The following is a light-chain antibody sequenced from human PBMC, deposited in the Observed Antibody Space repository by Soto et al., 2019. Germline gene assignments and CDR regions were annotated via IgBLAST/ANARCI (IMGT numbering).Light chain of an antibody. CDR1: SGDVGGYNL. J-gene: IGLJ1*01. Sequence: QSVLTQPASVSGSPGQSITIPCTGTSGDVGGYNLVSWYQQHPGKAPKLMIYEVTKRPSGVSNRFSGSKSGNTASLTISGLQPDDEADYYCCSYAGNSEVFGTGTKLTVL. CDR2: EVT. V-gene: IGLV2-23*02. CDR3: CSYAGNSEV.